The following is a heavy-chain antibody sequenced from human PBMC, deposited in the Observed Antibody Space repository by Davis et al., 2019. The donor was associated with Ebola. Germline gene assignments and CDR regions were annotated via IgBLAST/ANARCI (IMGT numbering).Heavy chain of an antibody. CDR3: ARDHPYYAIDY. V-gene: IGHV3-11*04. CDR1: GFTFSDYY. D-gene: IGHD2-2*01. J-gene: IGHJ4*02. CDR2: ISSSGSTI. Sequence: GESLKIPCAASGFTFSDYYMSWIRQAPGKGLEWVSYISSSGSTIYYADSVKGRFTISRDNAKNSLYLQMNSLRAEDTAVYYCARDHPYYAIDYWGRGTPVTVSS.